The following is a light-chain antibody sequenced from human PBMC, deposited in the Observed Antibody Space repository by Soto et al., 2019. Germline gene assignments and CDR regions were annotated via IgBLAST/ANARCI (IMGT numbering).Light chain of an antibody. CDR2: DAS. CDR1: QTISSW. Sequence: DIQMTQSPSTLSASVRDRVTITCRASQTISSWLAWYQQKPGKAPKLLIYDASSLESGVPSRFSGSGSGTEFTLTSSSLQPDDFATYYCQQYNSYSFTFGPGNKVDIK. V-gene: IGKV1-5*01. J-gene: IGKJ3*01. CDR3: QQYNSYSFT.